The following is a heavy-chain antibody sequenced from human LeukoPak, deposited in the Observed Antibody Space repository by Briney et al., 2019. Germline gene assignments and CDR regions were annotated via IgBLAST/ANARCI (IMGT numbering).Heavy chain of an antibody. V-gene: IGHV5-51*01. J-gene: IGHJ5*02. CDR1: GYTFTTYW. Sequence: GESLKISCKGSGYTFTTYWIGWVRQMPGKGLEWMGIIYPGDSDARYGPSFQGQVTISVDNSISTAYLQWSSLKASDTAMYYCARRITFGGVEFDPWGQGTLVTVSS. CDR2: IYPGDSDA. D-gene: IGHD3-16*01. CDR3: ARRITFGGVEFDP.